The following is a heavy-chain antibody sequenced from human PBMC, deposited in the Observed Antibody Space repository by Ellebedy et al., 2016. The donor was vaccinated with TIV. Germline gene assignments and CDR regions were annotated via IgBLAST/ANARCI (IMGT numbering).Heavy chain of an antibody. V-gene: IGHV1-3*01. Sequence: ASVKVSCKASGYTFTSYAMHWVRQAPGQRLEWMGWINAGNGNTKYSQKFQGRVTITRDTSASTAYMELSSLRSEDTAVYYCARALLLVVAATDNWFDPWGQGTLVTVSS. D-gene: IGHD2-15*01. CDR3: ARALLLVVAATDNWFDP. J-gene: IGHJ5*02. CDR1: GYTFTSYA. CDR2: INAGNGNT.